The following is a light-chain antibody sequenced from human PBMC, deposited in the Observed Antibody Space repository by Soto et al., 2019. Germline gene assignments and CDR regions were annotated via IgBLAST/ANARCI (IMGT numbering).Light chain of an antibody. J-gene: IGKJ5*01. Sequence: EIVLTQSPGTLSLSPGERATLSCRASQSVASNNLAWYQQKPGQSPRLLIYGASSRARGIPDRFTGSGSGTDFILTISSLEPEDFAVYYCQQRTRWPMTFGQGTRLEIK. CDR3: QQRTRWPMT. V-gene: IGKV3D-20*02. CDR1: QSVASNN. CDR2: GAS.